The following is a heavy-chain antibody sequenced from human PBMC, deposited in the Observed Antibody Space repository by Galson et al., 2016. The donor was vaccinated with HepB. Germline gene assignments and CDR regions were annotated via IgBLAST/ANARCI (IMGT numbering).Heavy chain of an antibody. J-gene: IGHJ3*02. CDR1: GGSISRGTYY. CDR3: AIIHPGDDFDM. CDR2: SHNTGST. V-gene: IGHV4-61*02. Sequence: TLSLTCTVSGGSISRGTYYWNWIRQPAGEGLEWIGRSHNTGSTQYNPSLKSRVTISIDTPGRQFSLKLSSVTAADTAVYYCAIIHPGDDFDMWGQGTMVTVSS.